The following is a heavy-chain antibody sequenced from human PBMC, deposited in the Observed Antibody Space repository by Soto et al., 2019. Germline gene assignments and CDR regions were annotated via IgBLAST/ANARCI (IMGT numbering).Heavy chain of an antibody. CDR1: GGTFSSYT. Sequence: SVKVSCKASGGTFSSYTISWVRQAPGQGLEWMGRIIPILGIANYAQKFQGRVTITADKSTSTAYMELSSLRSEDTAVYYCARDSATGSGWNDWFDPWGQGTLVTVSS. D-gene: IGHD6-19*01. J-gene: IGHJ5*02. CDR2: IIPILGIA. V-gene: IGHV1-69*04. CDR3: ARDSATGSGWNDWFDP.